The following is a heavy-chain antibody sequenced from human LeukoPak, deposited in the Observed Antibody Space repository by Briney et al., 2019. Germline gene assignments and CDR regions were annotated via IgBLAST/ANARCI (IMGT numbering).Heavy chain of an antibody. D-gene: IGHD3-10*01. J-gene: IGHJ4*02. V-gene: IGHV1-3*01. CDR2: INAGNGNT. CDR1: GYTFTSYA. Sequence: ASVKVSCKASGYTFTSYAMHWVRQAPGQRLEWMGWINAGNGNTKYSQKFRGRLTMTRDTSIGTAYMELSSLGSEDTAVYYCVRSSSLVRGVIILTSNHHGIHWGQGTLVTVTS. CDR3: VRSSSLVRGVIILTSNHHGIH.